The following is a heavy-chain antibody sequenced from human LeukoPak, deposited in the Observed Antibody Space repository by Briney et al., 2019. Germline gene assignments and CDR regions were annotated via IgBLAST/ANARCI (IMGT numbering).Heavy chain of an antibody. CDR1: GFTVSNNY. CDR3: ARSPGYSYGY. Sequence: PGGSLRLSCAASGFTVSNNYMSWVRQAPGKGLEWVSLIYSGGTTSYTDSVRDRFTISRDDSKNTLYLQMNSLRAEDTAVYYCARSPGYSYGYWGQGTLVTVSS. D-gene: IGHD5-18*01. V-gene: IGHV3-66*01. J-gene: IGHJ4*02. CDR2: IYSGGTT.